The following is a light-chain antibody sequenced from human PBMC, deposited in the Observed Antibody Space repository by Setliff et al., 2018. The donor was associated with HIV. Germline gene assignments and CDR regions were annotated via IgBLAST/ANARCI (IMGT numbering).Light chain of an antibody. V-gene: IGLV2-14*01. CDR3: CSYTTSSTVV. CDR2: EVS. CDR1: SSDVGAYKY. Sequence: ALTQPASVSGSPGQSITISCTGTSSDVGAYKYVSWYQQHPGKAPKLMIYEVSNRPSGVSNRFSGSKSGNTASLTISGLQAEDEADYYCCSYTTSSTVVFGTGTRSPS. J-gene: IGLJ1*01.